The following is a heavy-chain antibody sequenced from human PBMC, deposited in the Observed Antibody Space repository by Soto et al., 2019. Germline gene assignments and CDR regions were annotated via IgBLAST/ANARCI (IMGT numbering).Heavy chain of an antibody. CDR1: GFTFSSYG. J-gene: IGHJ6*02. Sequence: QVQLVESGGGVVQPGRSLRLSCAASGFTFSSYGMHWVRQAPGKGLEWVAVIWYDGSNKYYADSVKGRFTISRDNSKNTLYLQMNSLRAEDTAVYYCARDLGHPEALYYYYYGMDVWGQGTTVTVSS. CDR3: ARDLGHPEALYYYYYGMDV. V-gene: IGHV3-33*01. CDR2: IWYDGSNK.